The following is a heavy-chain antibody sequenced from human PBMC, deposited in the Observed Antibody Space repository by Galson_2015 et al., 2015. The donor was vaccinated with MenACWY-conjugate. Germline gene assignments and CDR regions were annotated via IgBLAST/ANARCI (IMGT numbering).Heavy chain of an antibody. J-gene: IGHJ4*02. Sequence: SLRLSCAAPGFTFSSYAMHWVRQAPGKGLEYVSAINSDGGSTYYADSVKGRFTISRDNSKNTLYLQMSSLRAEDTAVYYCVRRYCSSTSCYTERSYFDYWGQGTLVTVSS. CDR2: INSDGGST. CDR3: VRRYCSSTSCYTERSYFDY. V-gene: IGHV3-64D*06. D-gene: IGHD2-2*02. CDR1: GFTFSSYA.